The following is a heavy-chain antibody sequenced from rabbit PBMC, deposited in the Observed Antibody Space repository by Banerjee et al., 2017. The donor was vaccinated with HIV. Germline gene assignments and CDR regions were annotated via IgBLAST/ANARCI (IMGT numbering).Heavy chain of an antibody. D-gene: IGHD6-1*01. Sequence: QEQLKESGGGLVKPGASLTLTCTASELSFSSNYWMCWVRQAPGKGLEWIGCIAAGSSGSTYYANWAKGRFTISKTSSTTVTLQMTSLTAADTAAYFCARDDYVSISGYGYGRYLWGPGALVTVS. CDR2: IAAGSSGST. CDR1: ELSFSSNYW. V-gene: IGHV1S45*01. J-gene: IGHJ4*01. CDR3: ARDDYVSISGYGYGRYL.